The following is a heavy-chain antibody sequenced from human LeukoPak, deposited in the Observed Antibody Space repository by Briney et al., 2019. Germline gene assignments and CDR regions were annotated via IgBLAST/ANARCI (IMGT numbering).Heavy chain of an antibody. Sequence: ASVKVSCKASGYTFTSYYMHWVRQAPGQGLEWMGIINPSGGSTSYAQKFQGRVTMTRDTSTSTVYMELSSLRSEDTAVYYCARGKQWLYPTKRRSGPRGSRKGGDLFDYWGQGTLVTVSS. CDR3: ARGKQWLYPTKRRSGPRGSRKGGDLFDY. J-gene: IGHJ4*02. CDR2: INPSGGST. D-gene: IGHD6-19*01. CDR1: GYTFTSYY. V-gene: IGHV1-46*01.